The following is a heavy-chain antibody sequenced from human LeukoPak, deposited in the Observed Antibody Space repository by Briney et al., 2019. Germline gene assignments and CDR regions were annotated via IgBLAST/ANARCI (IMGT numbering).Heavy chain of an antibody. V-gene: IGHV4-59*01. CDR2: IYYSGST. CDR1: GGSISSYY. D-gene: IGHD2-2*01. Sequence: PSETLSLTCTVSGGSISSYYWSWIRQPPGKGLEWIGYIYYSGSTNYNPSLKSRVAISVDTSKNQFSLKLSSVTAADTAVYYCAREFSTYYFDYWGQGTLVTVSS. J-gene: IGHJ4*02. CDR3: AREFSTYYFDY.